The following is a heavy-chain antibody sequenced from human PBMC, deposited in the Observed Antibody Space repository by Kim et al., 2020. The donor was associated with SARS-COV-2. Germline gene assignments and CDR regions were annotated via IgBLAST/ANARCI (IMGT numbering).Heavy chain of an antibody. CDR3: TRPITNGGNSRPTWFDP. CDR2: IRSKANSYAT. J-gene: IGHJ5*02. V-gene: IGHV3-73*01. CDR1: GFTFSGSA. Sequence: GGSLRLSCAASGFTFSGSAMHWVRQASGKGLEWVGRIRSKANSYATAYAASVKGRFTISRDDSKNTAYLQMNSLKTEDTAVYYCTRPITNGGNSRPTWFDPWGQGTLVTVSS. D-gene: IGHD2-21*02.